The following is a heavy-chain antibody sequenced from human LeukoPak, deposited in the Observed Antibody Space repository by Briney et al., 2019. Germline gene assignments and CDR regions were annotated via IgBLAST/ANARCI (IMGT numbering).Heavy chain of an antibody. CDR1: GFTFSSYG. CDR3: AKAQRGSGYFALVAFDI. V-gene: IGHV3-30*18. D-gene: IGHD3-22*01. J-gene: IGHJ3*02. CDR2: ISYDRSNK. Sequence: GGSLRLSCAASGFTFSSYGMHWVRQAPGKGLEWVAVISYDRSNKYYADSVKGRFTISRDNSKNTLYLQMNSLRAEDTAVYYCAKAQRGSGYFALVAFDIWGQGTMVTVSS.